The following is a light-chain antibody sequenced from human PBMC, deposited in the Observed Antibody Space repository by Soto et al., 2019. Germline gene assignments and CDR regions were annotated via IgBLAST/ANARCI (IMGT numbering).Light chain of an antibody. J-gene: IGKJ1*01. V-gene: IGKV1-5*01. CDR2: TAS. CDR1: QTISRW. Sequence: DIQMNQSPSTLSASKRDTVTITCRASQTISRWLAWYQQKPGKAPRLLIYTASTLESGVPSRFSASGSGTEFTLTISSLHPDDFATYYCQEYNNYWTFGQGTRLIS. CDR3: QEYNNYWT.